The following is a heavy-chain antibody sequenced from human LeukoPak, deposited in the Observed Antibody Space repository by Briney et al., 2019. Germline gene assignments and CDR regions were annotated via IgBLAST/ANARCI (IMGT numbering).Heavy chain of an antibody. CDR1: GGSISSGGYY. Sequence: SETLSLTCTVSGGSISSGGYYWSWIRQPPGKGLEWIGYIYHSGSTYYNPSLKSRVTISVDRSKNQFSLKLSSVTAADTAVYYCARHGSSHPRTLMITHPRYFDYWGQGTLVTVSS. D-gene: IGHD3-16*01. J-gene: IGHJ4*02. CDR2: IYHSGST. V-gene: IGHV4-30-2*01. CDR3: ARHGSSHPRTLMITHPRYFDY.